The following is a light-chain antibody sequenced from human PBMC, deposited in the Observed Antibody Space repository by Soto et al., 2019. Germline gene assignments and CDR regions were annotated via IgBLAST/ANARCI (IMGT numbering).Light chain of an antibody. CDR2: EVS. Sequence: QSALTQPASVSGSPGQSITISCTGTSSDVGSYNLISWYQQYPDKAPKLMIYEVSKRPSVVSNRFSGSKSGNTASLTISGLQAEDEADYYCCSYAGSSTFYVFGSGTKLTVL. V-gene: IGLV2-23*02. J-gene: IGLJ1*01. CDR3: CSYAGSSTFYV. CDR1: SSDVGSYNL.